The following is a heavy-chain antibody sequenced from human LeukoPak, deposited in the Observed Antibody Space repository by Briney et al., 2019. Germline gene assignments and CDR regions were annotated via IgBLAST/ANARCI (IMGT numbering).Heavy chain of an antibody. J-gene: IGHJ5*01. CDR2: ISGRGGNT. Sequence: GGSLRLSCAASGLTFNNYALTWIRQAPGKGLEWVSSISGRGGNTYYADSVKGRFTISRDDSKNTLFLQMNSLRAEDTAVYYCATGYSDSLRSPLDSWGQGTLVTVSS. CDR3: ATGYSDSLRSPLDS. V-gene: IGHV3-23*01. CDR1: GLTFNNYA. D-gene: IGHD3-22*01.